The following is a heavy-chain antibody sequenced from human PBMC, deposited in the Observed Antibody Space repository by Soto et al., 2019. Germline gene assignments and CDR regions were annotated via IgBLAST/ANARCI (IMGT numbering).Heavy chain of an antibody. V-gene: IGHV1-18*01. CDR1: GYTFTSYG. D-gene: IGHD3-10*01. Sequence: ASVKVSCKASGYTFTSYGISWVRQAPGQGLEWMGWISAYNRNTNYAQKLQARVTMTTDTYTSTAYRERERPRSDATGVFYSARDPWPLGKSFDYWEQGTRSTVS. CDR3: ARDPWPLGKSFDY. J-gene: IGHJ4*02. CDR2: ISAYNRNT.